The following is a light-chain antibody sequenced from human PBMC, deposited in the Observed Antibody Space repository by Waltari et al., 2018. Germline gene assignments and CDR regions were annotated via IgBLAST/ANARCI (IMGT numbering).Light chain of an antibody. Sequence: EIMLMQSPGTLSLSPGERATLSCRAIQTISKYLAWYQQKPGHAPTLLIFDASSRATGIPDRFSGSGSGTDFSLTISRLEPEDVAVYYCQKYGTLPATFGQGTKVEIK. CDR2: DAS. V-gene: IGKV3-20*01. J-gene: IGKJ1*01. CDR1: QTISKY. CDR3: QKYGTLPAT.